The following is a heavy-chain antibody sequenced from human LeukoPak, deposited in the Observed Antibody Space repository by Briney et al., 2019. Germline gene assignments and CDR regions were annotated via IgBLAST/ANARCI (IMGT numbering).Heavy chain of an antibody. Sequence: PGGSLRLSCAASGFTVSSNYMSWVRQAPGKGLEWVSVIYSGDSTYYADSVKGRFTISRDNSKNTLYLQMNSLKASDTAMYYCATPHDATAYYYDSSGYFYWGQGTLVTVSS. CDR2: IYSGDST. CDR1: GFTVSSNY. J-gene: IGHJ4*02. D-gene: IGHD3-22*01. V-gene: IGHV3-66*01. CDR3: ATPHDATAYYYDSSGYFY.